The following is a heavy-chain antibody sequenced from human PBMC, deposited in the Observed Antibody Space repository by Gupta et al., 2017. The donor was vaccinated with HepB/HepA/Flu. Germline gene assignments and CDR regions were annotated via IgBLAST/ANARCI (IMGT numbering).Heavy chain of an antibody. CDR1: GLTVSTNY. Sequence: EVQLVESGGGLVQPGGSLRLSCAVSGLTVSTNYMAWVRQAPGKGLEWVSMIYSGGNTYYSDSVKGRFTISRDNSKNTLYLHMNSLRDEDTAVYYCAKAGNTSSWNWFGPWGQGTLVTVSS. CDR3: AKAGNTSSWNWFGP. V-gene: IGHV3-66*01. J-gene: IGHJ5*02. D-gene: IGHD6-13*01. CDR2: IYSGGNT.